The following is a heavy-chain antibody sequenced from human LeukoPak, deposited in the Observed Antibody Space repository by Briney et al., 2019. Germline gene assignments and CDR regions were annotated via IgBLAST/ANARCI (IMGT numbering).Heavy chain of an antibody. CDR2: INQDASTR. J-gene: IGHJ4*02. CDR3: ARDQSGSLDY. Sequence: PGGSLRLSCAASGFTDSRTWMAWVRQAPGKGLEWVANINQDASTRHYVDSVKGRFTISRDNAKNSLDLQMNSLRVEDTAVYYCARDQSGSLDYWGQGTLVTVSS. D-gene: IGHD2-15*01. V-gene: IGHV3-7*01. CDR1: GFTDSRTW.